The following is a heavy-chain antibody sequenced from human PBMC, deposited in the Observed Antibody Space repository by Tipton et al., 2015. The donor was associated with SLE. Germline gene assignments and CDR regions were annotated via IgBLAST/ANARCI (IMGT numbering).Heavy chain of an antibody. D-gene: IGHD3-16*01. CDR3: ARDFRAFGTWFDP. J-gene: IGHJ5*02. CDR1: GASVRSTSYH. V-gene: IGHV4-39*07. Sequence: GLVKPSETLSLTCFVSGASVRSTSYHWGWIRQPPGKGLEWIGNIYYDGTAYSTPSLESRVSISVDTSKNQVSLRLASVTAADTAVYYCARDFRAFGTWFDPWGQGTLVSVSS. CDR2: IYYDGTA.